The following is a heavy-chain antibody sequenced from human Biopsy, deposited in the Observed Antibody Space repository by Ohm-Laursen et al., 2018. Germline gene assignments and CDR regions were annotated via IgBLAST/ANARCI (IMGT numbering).Heavy chain of an antibody. Sequence: SDTLSLTCTVSGASIEEYYWTWIRQAPGKTLEWIASINYRGNTSYNPSLKSRVTMSAHTSTNQFSLKLTSVTAADAAVYYCARDKITYCTSTSCDYFGMDVWGQGTTVTVSS. V-gene: IGHV4-59*01. J-gene: IGHJ6*02. D-gene: IGHD2-2*01. CDR3: ARDKITYCTSTSCDYFGMDV. CDR2: INYRGNT. CDR1: GASIEEYY.